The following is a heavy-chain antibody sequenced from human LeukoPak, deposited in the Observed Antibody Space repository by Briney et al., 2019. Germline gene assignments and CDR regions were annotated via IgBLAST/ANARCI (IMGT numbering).Heavy chain of an antibody. V-gene: IGHV3-15*01. Sequence: GGSLRLSCAASGFTFSNAWMGWVRQAPGKGLEWVGRIKTKVDGGATDYAAPVKGRFSISRDDSKTTLYLQMNSLKTEDTAVYYCTTAYSGYDLDYWGQGTLVTVSS. CDR2: IKTKVDGGAT. J-gene: IGHJ4*02. D-gene: IGHD5-12*01. CDR1: GFTFSNAW. CDR3: TTAYSGYDLDY.